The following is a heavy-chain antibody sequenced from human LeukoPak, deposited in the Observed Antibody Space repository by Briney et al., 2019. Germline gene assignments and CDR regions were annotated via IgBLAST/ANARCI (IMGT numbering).Heavy chain of an antibody. V-gene: IGHV1-18*01. CDR2: ISADNGNT. CDR1: GYTFSSYV. Sequence: ASVKVSCKASGYTFSSYVISWVRQAPGQGLEWMGWISADNGNTNYAQKLQGRLTMTRDTSISTAYMELSRLRSDDTAVYYCARVEYSYGIFDYWGQGTLVTVSS. D-gene: IGHD5-18*01. CDR3: ARVEYSYGIFDY. J-gene: IGHJ4*02.